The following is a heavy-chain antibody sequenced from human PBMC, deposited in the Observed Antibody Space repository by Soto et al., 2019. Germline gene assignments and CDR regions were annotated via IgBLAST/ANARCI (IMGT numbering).Heavy chain of an antibody. CDR3: ARVSSSWYRYYFDY. CDR2: INHSGST. J-gene: IGHJ4*02. V-gene: IGHV4-34*01. Sequence: ASETLSLTCAVYGGSFSGYYWSWIRQPPGKGLEWIGEINHSGSTNYNPSLKSRVTISVDTSKNQFSLKLSSVTAADTAVYYCARVSSSWYRYYFDYWGQGTLVTVSS. CDR1: GGSFSGYY. D-gene: IGHD6-13*01.